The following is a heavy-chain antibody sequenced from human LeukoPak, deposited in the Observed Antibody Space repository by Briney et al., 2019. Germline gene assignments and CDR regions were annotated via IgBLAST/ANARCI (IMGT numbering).Heavy chain of an antibody. D-gene: IGHD2-15*01. CDR2: IYYSGST. Sequence: SETLSLTWTVSGGSISSYYWSWIRQPPGKGLEWIGYIYYSGSTNYNPSLKSRVTISVDTSKNQFSLKLSSVTAADTAVYYCARSLLTHYYYYYYMDVWGKGTTVTVSS. J-gene: IGHJ6*03. V-gene: IGHV4-59*01. CDR3: ARSLLTHYYYYYYMDV. CDR1: GGSISSYY.